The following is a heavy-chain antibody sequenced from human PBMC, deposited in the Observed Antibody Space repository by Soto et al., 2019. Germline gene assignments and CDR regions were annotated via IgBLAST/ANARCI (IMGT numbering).Heavy chain of an antibody. D-gene: IGHD2-15*01. CDR1: GFTFRSSA. Sequence: SVKVSCKTSGFTFRSSAVQWVQQARGQRLEWIGWLVVGTGNTNYAQKFQQRVTISSDRSTNTVSMELSSLTSEDTAVYYCATGAYCSGGSCSDYYYYYYGMDLWGQGXTVTVYS. CDR3: ATGAYCSGGSCSDYYYYYYGMDL. V-gene: IGHV1-58*01. CDR2: LVVGTGNT. J-gene: IGHJ6*02.